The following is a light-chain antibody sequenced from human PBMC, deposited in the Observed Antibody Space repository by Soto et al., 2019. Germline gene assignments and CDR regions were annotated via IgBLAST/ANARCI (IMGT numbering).Light chain of an antibody. CDR2: DAS. Sequence: EVVITQSPSTLSVSPGERATLSCRASQSVINNLAWYQQKPGQAPSLLIYDASTRATGIPARFSGSGSGTEFTLTISSLQSQDFAVYYCHQYYKWPLTFGGGTKVDIK. J-gene: IGKJ4*01. CDR3: HQYYKWPLT. CDR1: QSVINN. V-gene: IGKV3-15*01.